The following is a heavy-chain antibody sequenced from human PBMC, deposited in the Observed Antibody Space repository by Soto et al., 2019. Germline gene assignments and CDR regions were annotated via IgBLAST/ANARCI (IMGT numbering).Heavy chain of an antibody. CDR2: IYSEGTP. Sequence: PGGSLRLSCAASGFTVGSNYMSWFRQAPGKGLEWVSVIYSEGTPYYADSVKGRFTISRENSNNTLYLHMNNLRAEDTAVYYCARSTYYDILTGSYYYYAMDVWGQGTTVTVS. D-gene: IGHD3-9*01. CDR1: GFTVGSNY. J-gene: IGHJ6*02. V-gene: IGHV3-53*01. CDR3: ARSTYYDILTGSYYYYAMDV.